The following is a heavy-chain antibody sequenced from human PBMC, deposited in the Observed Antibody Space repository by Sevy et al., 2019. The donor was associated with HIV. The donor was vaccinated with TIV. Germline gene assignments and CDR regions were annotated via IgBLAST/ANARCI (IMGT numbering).Heavy chain of an antibody. CDR2: IFHSGST. CDR3: ARTPSSYDSSGRYYPWFDP. Sequence: SETLSLTCAVSGYSISSGYCWGWIRQPPGKGLEWIGSIFHSGSTYYNPSLKSRVTISVDTSKNQFSLKLSSVTAADTAVYFCARTPSSYDSSGRYYPWFDPWGQGTLVTVSS. J-gene: IGHJ5*02. V-gene: IGHV4-38-2*01. CDR1: GYSISSGYC. D-gene: IGHD3-22*01.